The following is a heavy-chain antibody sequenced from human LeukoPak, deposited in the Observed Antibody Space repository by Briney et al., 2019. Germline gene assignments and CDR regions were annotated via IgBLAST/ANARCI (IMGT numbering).Heavy chain of an antibody. J-gene: IGHJ5*02. CDR1: GGSFSGYY. Sequence: SETLSLTCAVYGGSFSGYYWSWIRQPPGKGLEWIGEINHSGSTNYNPSLKSRVTISVDTSKNQFSLKPSSVTAADTAVYYCARGRLRYFDWLLLSWFDPWGQGTLVTVSS. D-gene: IGHD3-9*01. CDR2: INHSGST. CDR3: ARGRLRYFDWLLLSWFDP. V-gene: IGHV4-34*01.